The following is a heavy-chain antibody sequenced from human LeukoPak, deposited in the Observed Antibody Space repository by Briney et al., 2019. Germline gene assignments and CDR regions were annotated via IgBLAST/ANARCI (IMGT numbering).Heavy chain of an antibody. D-gene: IGHD2-15*01. J-gene: IGHJ4*02. CDR1: GFTFSSYA. CDR3: ARSRSGGSLLGY. V-gene: IGHV3-30*04. Sequence: GGSLRLSCAASGFTFSSYAMHWVRQAPGKGLEWVAVISYDGSNKYYADSMKGRFTISRDNSKNTLYLQMNSLRAEDTAVYYCARSRSGGSLLGYWGQGTLVTVSS. CDR2: ISYDGSNK.